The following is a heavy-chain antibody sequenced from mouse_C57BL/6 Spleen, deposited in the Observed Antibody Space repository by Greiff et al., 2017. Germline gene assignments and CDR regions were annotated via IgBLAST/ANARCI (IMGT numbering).Heavy chain of an antibody. V-gene: IGHV1-80*01. J-gene: IGHJ2*01. CDR1: GYAFSSYW. CDR2: IYPGDGDT. Sequence: VQLQQSGAELVKPGASVKISCKASGYAFSSYWMNWVKQRPGKGLEWIGQIYPGDGDTNYNGKFKGKATLTADKSSSTAYMQLSSLTSEDSAVYFCAGRRNYVGTLDYWGQGITLTVSS. D-gene: IGHD2-14*01. CDR3: AGRRNYVGTLDY.